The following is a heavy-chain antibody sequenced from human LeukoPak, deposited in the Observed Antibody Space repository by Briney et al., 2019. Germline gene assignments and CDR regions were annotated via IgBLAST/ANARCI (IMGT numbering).Heavy chain of an antibody. D-gene: IGHD3-10*01. Sequence: ASVKVSCKVSGYTLTELSMHWVRQAPGKGLEWMGGFDPEDGETIYAQKFQGRVTMTEDTSTDTACMELSSLRSEDTAVYYCATLMVRGVIRLNWFDPWGQGTLVTVSS. V-gene: IGHV1-24*01. CDR1: GYTLTELS. CDR2: FDPEDGET. CDR3: ATLMVRGVIRLNWFDP. J-gene: IGHJ5*02.